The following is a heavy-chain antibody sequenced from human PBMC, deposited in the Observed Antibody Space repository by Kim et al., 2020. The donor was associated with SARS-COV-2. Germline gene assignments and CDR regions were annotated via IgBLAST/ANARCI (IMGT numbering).Heavy chain of an antibody. Sequence: SRHIDYADSVDGRFTITRDNAKNSLFLHMDSLRAEDTAMYYCARDHDAFDIWGQGIMVTVSS. J-gene: IGHJ3*02. V-gene: IGHV3-21*01. CDR2: SRHI. CDR3: ARDHDAFDI.